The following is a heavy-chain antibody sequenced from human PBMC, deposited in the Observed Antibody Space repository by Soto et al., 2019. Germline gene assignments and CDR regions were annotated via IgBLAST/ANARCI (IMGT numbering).Heavy chain of an antibody. D-gene: IGHD3-9*01. Sequence: ASVKVSCKTSGYTFTAHGLAWLRQAPGQRPEWLGWVGTADANTNYAEKFQGRVTMTSDRSTTTTYMELRSLRSDDTAVYYCARELNTDPTAYYSFAYWGQGTLVTVSS. CDR2: VGTADANT. CDR3: ARELNTDPTAYYSFAY. CDR1: GYTFTAHG. J-gene: IGHJ4*02. V-gene: IGHV1-18*01.